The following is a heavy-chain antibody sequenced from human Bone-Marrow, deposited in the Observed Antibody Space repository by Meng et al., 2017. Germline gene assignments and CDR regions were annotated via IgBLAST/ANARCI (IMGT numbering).Heavy chain of an antibody. V-gene: IGHV4-61*02. Sequence: SETLSLTCTVSGYSISSGYYWSWIRQPAGKGLEWIGRIYTSGSTNYNPSLKSRVTISVDTSKNQFSLKLSSVTAADTAVYYCARGTVAKQWLVQTPHAFDIWGQGTMVTVSS. CDR3: ARGTVAKQWLVQTPHAFDI. D-gene: IGHD6-19*01. CDR2: IYTSGST. J-gene: IGHJ3*02. CDR1: GYSISSGYY.